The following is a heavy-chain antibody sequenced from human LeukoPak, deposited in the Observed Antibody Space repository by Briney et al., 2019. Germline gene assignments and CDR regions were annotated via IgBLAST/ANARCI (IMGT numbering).Heavy chain of an antibody. CDR1: GGSISSGDYY. Sequence: SETLSLTCTVSGGSISSGDYYWSWIRQPPGKGLEWIGYIYYSGSTYYNPSLKSRVTISVDTSKNQFSLKLSSVTAADTAVYYCARAPTYSSSWYGKYYYYYGMDVWGQGTTVTVSS. J-gene: IGHJ6*02. V-gene: IGHV4-30-4*01. CDR3: ARAPTYSSSWYGKYYYYYGMDV. CDR2: IYYSGST. D-gene: IGHD6-13*01.